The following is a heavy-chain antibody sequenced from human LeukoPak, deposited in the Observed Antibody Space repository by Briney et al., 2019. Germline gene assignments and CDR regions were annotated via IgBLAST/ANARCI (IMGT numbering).Heavy chain of an antibody. D-gene: IGHD3-9*01. J-gene: IGHJ4*02. Sequence: SGTLSLTCAVYGGSFSGYYWSWIRQPPGKGLEWIGEINHSGSTNYNPSLKSRVTISVDTSKNQFSLKLSSVTAADTAVYYCARGREYYDILTGPKDGYYFDYWGQGTLVTVSS. V-gene: IGHV4-34*01. CDR2: INHSGST. CDR3: ARGREYYDILTGPKDGYYFDY. CDR1: GGSFSGYY.